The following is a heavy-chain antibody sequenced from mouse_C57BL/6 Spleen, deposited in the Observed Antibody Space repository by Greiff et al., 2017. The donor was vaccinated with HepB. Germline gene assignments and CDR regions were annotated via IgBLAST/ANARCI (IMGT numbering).Heavy chain of an antibody. D-gene: IGHD3-3*01. CDR2: IDPSDSYT. CDR3: ARGGRGAFAY. J-gene: IGHJ3*01. Sequence: QVQLKESGAELVMPGASVKLSCKASGYTFTSYWMHWVKQRPGQGLEWIGEIDPSDSYTNYNQKFKGKSTLTVDKSSSTAYMQLSSLTSEDSAVYYCARGGRGAFAYWGQGTLVTVSA. V-gene: IGHV1-69*01. CDR1: GYTFTSYW.